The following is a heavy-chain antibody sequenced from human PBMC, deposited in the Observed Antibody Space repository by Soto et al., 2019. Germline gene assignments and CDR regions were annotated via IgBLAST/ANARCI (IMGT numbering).Heavy chain of an antibody. J-gene: IGHJ1*01. V-gene: IGHV4-59*01. CDR1: GGSISSYY. CDR2: IYYSGST. CDR3: ARGWGGYLQH. Sequence: QVQLQESGPGLVKPSETLSLTCTVSGGSISSYYWSWIRQPPGKGLEWIGYIYYSGSTNYNPSLKSRVTISVDTSKNQFSLKLSSVTAADTAVYYCARGWGGYLQHWGQGTLVTVSS. D-gene: IGHD7-27*01.